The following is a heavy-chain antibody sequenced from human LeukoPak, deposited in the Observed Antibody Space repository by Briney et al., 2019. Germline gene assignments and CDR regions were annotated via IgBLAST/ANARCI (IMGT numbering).Heavy chain of an antibody. D-gene: IGHD6-25*01. CDR1: GFTFSSYA. CDR2: ISIDGGRT. CDR3: ARKGIGSSRYQNMDV. V-gene: IGHV3-23*01. Sequence: GGSLRLSCAASGFTFSSYAMSWVRQAPGKGPEWVSTISIDGGRTYYVDSVKGRFTVSRDTSKNTLYLQMNSLRAEDTAVYYCARKGIGSSRYQNMDVWGKGTTVTVSS. J-gene: IGHJ6*03.